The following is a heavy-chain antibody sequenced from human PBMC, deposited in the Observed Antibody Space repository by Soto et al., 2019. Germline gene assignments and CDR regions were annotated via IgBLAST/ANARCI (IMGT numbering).Heavy chain of an antibody. V-gene: IGHV2-5*01. Sequence: SGPTPVKATQTLRLTCSFSGFSLPTSEVGVGWLRQPPGKALEWLALIYWNDDKRYSPSLKGRLTITKDTSKNQVVLAMTNMDPVDTATYYCAHHTITPATNWFDPWGLGTLVTVSS. CDR1: GFSLPTSEVG. D-gene: IGHD2-2*01. CDR2: IYWNDDK. J-gene: IGHJ5*02. CDR3: AHHTITPATNWFDP.